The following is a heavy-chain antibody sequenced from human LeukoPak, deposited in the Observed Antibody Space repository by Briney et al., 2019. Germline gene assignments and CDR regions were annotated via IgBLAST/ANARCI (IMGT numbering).Heavy chain of an antibody. CDR3: ARVYKMGGVAAISDAFDI. CDR2: INTDGSST. J-gene: IGHJ3*02. Sequence: PGGSLRLSCAASGFTFSSYWMHWVRQAPGKGLVWVSHINTDGSSTSYADSVKGRFTISRDNAKNTLYVQMNSLRAEDTAVYYCARVYKMGGVAAISDAFDIWGQGTMVTVSS. V-gene: IGHV3-74*01. CDR1: GFTFSSYW. D-gene: IGHD2-15*01.